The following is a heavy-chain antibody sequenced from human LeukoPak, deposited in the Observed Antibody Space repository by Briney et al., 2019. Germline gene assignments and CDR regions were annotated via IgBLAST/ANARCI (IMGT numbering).Heavy chain of an antibody. V-gene: IGHV4-59*01. J-gene: IGHJ6*02. CDR2: VYYSGST. Sequence: SEALSLTCTVSGDSIRDYYWTWIRQSPGKGLEWIGNVYYSGSTNYNPSLTSRVTISIDTSKTQFSLKLSSVTAADTAVYYCARDPRSAAGTSQMRWDVWGQGTTVTVSS. D-gene: IGHD6-13*01. CDR1: GDSIRDYY. CDR3: ARDPRSAAGTSQMRWDV.